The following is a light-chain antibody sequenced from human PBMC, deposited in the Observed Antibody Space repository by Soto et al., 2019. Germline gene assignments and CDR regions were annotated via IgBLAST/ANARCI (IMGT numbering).Light chain of an antibody. CDR3: QQYGGSGKA. Sequence: ENVLTQSPGTLSLSPGERATLSCRASQSVSSSDLAWYQQKPGQAPRLLIYGASSRATGIPDRFSGSGSGTDFTLTISRLEPEDFAVYYCQQYGGSGKAFGRGTKVDIK. CDR1: QSVSSSD. V-gene: IGKV3-20*01. CDR2: GAS. J-gene: IGKJ1*01.